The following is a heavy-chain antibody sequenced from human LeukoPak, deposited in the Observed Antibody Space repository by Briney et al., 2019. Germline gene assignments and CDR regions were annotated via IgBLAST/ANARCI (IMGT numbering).Heavy chain of an antibody. CDR2: IYPGDSDT. D-gene: IGHD2-15*01. CDR3: ARHVYCSGGSCLIDY. CDR1: GYSFTNYW. Sequence: GESLKISCKGSGYSFTNYWIGWVRQMPGKGLEWVGIIYPGDSDTRYSPSFQGQVTISADKSINTAYLQWSSLKASDTAMYYCARHVYCSGGSCLIDYWGQGTLVTVSS. V-gene: IGHV5-51*01. J-gene: IGHJ4*02.